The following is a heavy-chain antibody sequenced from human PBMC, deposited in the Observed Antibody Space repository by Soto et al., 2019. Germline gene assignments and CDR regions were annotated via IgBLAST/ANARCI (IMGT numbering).Heavy chain of an antibody. V-gene: IGHV3-30*18. Sequence: PGGSLRLSCAASGFTFSSYGMHWVRQAPGKGLEWVAVISYDGSNKYYADSVKGRFTISRDNSKNTLYLQMNSLRAEDTAVYYCAKGDYGLFDYWGQGTLVTVS. CDR2: ISYDGSNK. D-gene: IGHD4-17*01. CDR3: AKGDYGLFDY. CDR1: GFTFSSYG. J-gene: IGHJ4*02.